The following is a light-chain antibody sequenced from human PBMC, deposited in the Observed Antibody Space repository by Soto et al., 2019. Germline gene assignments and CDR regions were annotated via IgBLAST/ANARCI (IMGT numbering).Light chain of an antibody. Sequence: QSALAQPASVSGSPGQSITISCTGISSDIGGYNSVSWYQQHPGKAPKLIIYEVTNRPSGVSNRFSGSESGNTASLTISGLQPEDEADYYCSSHTSSRTYVFGTGTKVT. CDR1: SSDIGGYNS. J-gene: IGLJ1*01. CDR3: SSHTSSRTYV. CDR2: EVT. V-gene: IGLV2-14*01.